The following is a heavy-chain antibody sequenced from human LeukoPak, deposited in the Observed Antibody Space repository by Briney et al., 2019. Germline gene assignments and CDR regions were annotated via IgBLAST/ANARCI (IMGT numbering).Heavy chain of an antibody. V-gene: IGHV3-53*01. J-gene: IGHJ3*02. CDR2: NYSGGSA. Sequence: PGGSLRLSCAASGFTVSGNYMSWVRQAPGKGLVWVSINYSGGSAYYADSVKGRFTISRDDSKNTLDLQMNSLRAEDTAVYYCAGYGGNSPHDAFDIWGQGTMVTVSS. CDR1: GFTVSGNY. CDR3: AGYGGNSPHDAFDI. D-gene: IGHD4-23*01.